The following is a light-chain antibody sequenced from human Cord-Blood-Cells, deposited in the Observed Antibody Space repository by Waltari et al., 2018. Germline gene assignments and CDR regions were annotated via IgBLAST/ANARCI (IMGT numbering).Light chain of an antibody. CDR1: QGISSY. Sequence: AIRMTQSPSSFSASTGDRVTITCRASQGISSYLAWYQQKPGKAPKLLIYAASTLQSGVPSRFSGSGSGTDFTLTISCLQSEDFATYYCQQYYSYPTFGQGTKEEIK. V-gene: IGKV1-8*01. CDR3: QQYYSYPT. J-gene: IGKJ1*01. CDR2: AAS.